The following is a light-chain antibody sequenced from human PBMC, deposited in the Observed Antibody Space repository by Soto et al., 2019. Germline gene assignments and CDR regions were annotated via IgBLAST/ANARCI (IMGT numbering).Light chain of an antibody. V-gene: IGLV2-14*03. CDR1: SSDVGAYNF. CDR3: SSYTISRTYV. Sequence: QSALTQPASVSGSPGQSITISCTGTSSDVGAYNFVSWHQQHPRKAPQLIIYNVYDRPSGISYRFSGSKSGNTASLTISGLQGEDEADYYYSSYTISRTYVFGTGTKLTVL. J-gene: IGLJ1*01. CDR2: NVY.